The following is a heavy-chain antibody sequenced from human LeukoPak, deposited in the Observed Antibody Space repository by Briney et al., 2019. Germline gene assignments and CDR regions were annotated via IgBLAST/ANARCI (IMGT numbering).Heavy chain of an antibody. CDR3: ARGLSDYVWGSYRCFDY. J-gene: IGHJ4*02. CDR2: IKQDGSEK. V-gene: IGHV3-7*01. D-gene: IGHD3-16*02. CDR1: GFTFSSYW. Sequence: GGSLRLSCAASGFTFSSYWMSWVRQAPGTGQEWVANIKQDGSEKYYVDSVKGRFTISRDNAKNSLYLQMNSLRDEDTAVYYCARGLSDYVWGSYRCFDYWGQGTLVTVSS.